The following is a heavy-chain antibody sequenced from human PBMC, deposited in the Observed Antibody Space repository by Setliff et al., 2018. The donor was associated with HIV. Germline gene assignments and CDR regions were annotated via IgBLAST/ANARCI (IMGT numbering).Heavy chain of an antibody. CDR3: ARHSDFWSEDAFDI. V-gene: IGHV4-4*09. CDR1: GGSINNFY. J-gene: IGHJ3*02. Sequence: LSLTCTVSGGSINNFYWSWIRQPPGKGLEWIGYISTSGSTKYNPSLKSRVTILVDPSNNQFSLRLSSVTAADTAVYYCARHSDFWSEDAFDIWAQGTVVTVSS. CDR2: ISTSGST. D-gene: IGHD3-3*01.